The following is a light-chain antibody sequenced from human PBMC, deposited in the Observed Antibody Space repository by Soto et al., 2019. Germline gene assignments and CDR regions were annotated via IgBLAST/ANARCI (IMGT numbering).Light chain of an antibody. CDR2: AAA. V-gene: IGKV1-39*01. J-gene: IGKJ1*01. Sequence: DIQMTQSPSFLSASVGDRVTITCRSSQRISGYLNWYQHKPGRAPKLLIYAAANLQIGVPSRFSGSGSGTDFTLTVSSLQPEDFATYYCQQSYSFPLTFGQGTNVDLK. CDR3: QQSYSFPLT. CDR1: QRISGY.